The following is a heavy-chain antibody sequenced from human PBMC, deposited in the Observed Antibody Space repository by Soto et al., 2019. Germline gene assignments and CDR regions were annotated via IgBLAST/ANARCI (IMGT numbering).Heavy chain of an antibody. CDR2: INHSGST. Sequence: SETRSLTCAVYGGSFSWYYWSWIRQPPGKGLEWIGEINHSGSTNYNPSLKSRVTISVDTSKNQFSLKLSSVTAADTAVYYCARLRAYYDFWSGYSADYWGQGTLVTVSS. CDR3: ARLRAYYDFWSGYSADY. V-gene: IGHV4-34*01. CDR1: GGSFSWYY. D-gene: IGHD3-3*01. J-gene: IGHJ4*02.